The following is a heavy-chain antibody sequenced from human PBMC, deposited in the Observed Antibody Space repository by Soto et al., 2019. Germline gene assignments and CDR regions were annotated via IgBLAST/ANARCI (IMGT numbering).Heavy chain of an antibody. CDR2: IIPILGIA. CDR3: AREKGGFKQWVNAFDI. J-gene: IGHJ3*02. V-gene: IGHV1-69*04. D-gene: IGHD6-19*01. Sequence: ASVKVSCKASGGTFSSYTISWVRQAPGQGLEWMGRIIPILGIANYAQKFQGRVTITADKSTSTAYMELSSLRSEDTAVYYCAREKGGFKQWVNAFDIWGQGTMVTVSS. CDR1: GGTFSSYT.